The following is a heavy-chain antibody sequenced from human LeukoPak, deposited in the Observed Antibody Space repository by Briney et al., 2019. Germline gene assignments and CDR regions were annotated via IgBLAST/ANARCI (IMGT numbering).Heavy chain of an antibody. CDR1: GFTFSTYG. Sequence: GGSLRLSCAASGFTFSTYGMHWVSQAPGKGLEWVALISFDGNKEYYADSVKGRFTISRDNSKNTLYLYMNSLIPDDTAVYYCAKGRQEWWTFDALDTWGQGTMVTVSS. CDR3: AKGRQEWWTFDALDT. V-gene: IGHV3-30*18. D-gene: IGHD2-8*01. CDR2: ISFDGNKE. J-gene: IGHJ3*02.